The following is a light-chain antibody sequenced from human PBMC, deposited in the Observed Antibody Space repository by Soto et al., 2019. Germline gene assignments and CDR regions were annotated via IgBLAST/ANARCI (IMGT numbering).Light chain of an antibody. CDR3: QQSYSTPQT. Sequence: DIQMTQAPSTLSASVGDRFTITCRASQSISSWLAWYQQKPGKAPKLLIYKASSLESGVPSRFSGSGSGTDFTLTISSLQPEDFATYYCQQSYSTPQTFGQGTRLE. J-gene: IGKJ5*01. CDR2: KAS. CDR1: QSISSW. V-gene: IGKV1-5*03.